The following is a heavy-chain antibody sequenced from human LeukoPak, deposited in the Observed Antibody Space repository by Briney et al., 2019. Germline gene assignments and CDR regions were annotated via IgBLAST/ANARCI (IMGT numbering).Heavy chain of an antibody. CDR1: GYTFTGYY. J-gene: IGHJ4*02. D-gene: IGHD2-8*01. Sequence: ASVRVSCKASGYTFTGYYMHWVRQAPGQGLEWMGWINPNSGGTNYAQKFQGRVTITRDTSISTAYMELSRLRSDDTAVYYCARVEGYCTNGVCSDYWGQGTLVTVSS. CDR2: INPNSGGT. CDR3: ARVEGYCTNGVCSDY. V-gene: IGHV1-2*02.